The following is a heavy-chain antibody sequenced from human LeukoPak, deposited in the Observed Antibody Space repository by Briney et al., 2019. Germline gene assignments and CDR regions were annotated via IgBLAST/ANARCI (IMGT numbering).Heavy chain of an antibody. CDR2: ISYDGSNK. V-gene: IGHV3-30-3*01. J-gene: IGHJ5*02. CDR3: ARSGRGPWFDP. CDR1: GFTFSSYA. Sequence: PGGSLRLSCAASGFTFSSYAMHWVRQAPGKGLEWVAVISYDGSNKYYADSVKGRFTISRDNSKNTLYLQMNSLRAEDTAVYYCARSGRGPWFDPWGQGTLVTVSS.